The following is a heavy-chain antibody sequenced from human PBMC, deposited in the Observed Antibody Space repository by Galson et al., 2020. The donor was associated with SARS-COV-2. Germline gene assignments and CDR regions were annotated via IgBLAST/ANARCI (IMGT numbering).Heavy chain of an antibody. J-gene: IGHJ4*02. CDR2: IYHSVST. CDR1: GYSISSGYY. D-gene: IGHD6-13*01. CDR3: ARGYSSSWYFG. V-gene: IGHV4-38-2*01. Sequence: SEPLSLTCAVSGYSISSGYYWGWIRQPPGKVLAWIGSIYHSVSTSYNPSLKSRVTISVDTSKNQFSLKLSSVTAADTAVYYCARGYSSSWYFGWGQGTLVTVSS.